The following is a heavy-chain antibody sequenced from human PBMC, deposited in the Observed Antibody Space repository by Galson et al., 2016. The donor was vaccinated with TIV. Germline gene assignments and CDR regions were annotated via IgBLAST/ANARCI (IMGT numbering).Heavy chain of an antibody. CDR3: ARDRSEHGSGSYYLDY. J-gene: IGHJ4*02. CDR1: GFTYSTYS. D-gene: IGHD3-10*01. CDR2: TFITASGTTI. V-gene: IGHV3-48*01. Sequence: SLRLSCAASGFTYSTYSMDWVRQAPGKGPEWISFTFITASGTTIYYSDSVKGRFTISSDNAKNSLFLQMNSLRAEDTAVYYCARDRSEHGSGSYYLDYWGQGTLVTVSS.